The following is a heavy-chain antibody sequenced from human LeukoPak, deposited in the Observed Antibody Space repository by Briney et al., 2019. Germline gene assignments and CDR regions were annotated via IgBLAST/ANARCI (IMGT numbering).Heavy chain of an antibody. J-gene: IGHJ4*02. CDR1: GFTFSTYG. Sequence: GGSLRLSCAASGFTFSTYGMHWVRQAPGKGLEWVAFIRYDGSNKDYADSVKGRFTISRDNSKNTLYPQMNSLRVEDTAVYYCAKDHEDDILAYYFDYWGQGTLVTVSS. D-gene: IGHD3-9*01. CDR2: IRYDGSNK. CDR3: AKDHEDDILAYYFDY. V-gene: IGHV3-30*02.